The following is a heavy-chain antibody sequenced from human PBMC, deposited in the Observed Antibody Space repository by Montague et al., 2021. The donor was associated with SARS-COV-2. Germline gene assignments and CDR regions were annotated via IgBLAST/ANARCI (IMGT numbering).Heavy chain of an antibody. CDR3: TRPQQQLAFDY. V-gene: IGHV4-39*01. Sequence: SETLSLTCTVSGGSLSSSCYYWGWIRQPPGKGLEWVGSFFYSGSTHYNPSLKSRVTISVDTSKNQFSLKLSSVTAADTAVYYCTRPQQQLAFDYWGQGTLVTVPS. CDR2: FFYSGST. D-gene: IGHD6-13*01. CDR1: GGSLSSSCYY. J-gene: IGHJ4*02.